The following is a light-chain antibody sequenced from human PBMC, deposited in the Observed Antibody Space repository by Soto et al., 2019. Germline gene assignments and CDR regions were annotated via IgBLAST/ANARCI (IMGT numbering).Light chain of an antibody. Sequence: EMVLTQSPATLSLSPGERATLSSRASQSVGSYLTWYQQKPGQAPRLLIYETSKRATGIPARFSGSGSGTDLTLTISSLEPEDFAVYYCQQRSSWPRTFGQGTKVEIK. J-gene: IGKJ1*01. CDR3: QQRSSWPRT. V-gene: IGKV3-11*01. CDR2: ETS. CDR1: QSVGSY.